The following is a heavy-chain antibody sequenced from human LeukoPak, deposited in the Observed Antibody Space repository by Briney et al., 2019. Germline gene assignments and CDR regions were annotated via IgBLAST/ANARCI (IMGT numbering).Heavy chain of an antibody. CDR1: GGSISSYY. CDR3: ARPPGEQQLAPRPYYFDY. D-gene: IGHD6-13*01. Sequence: SETLSLTCTVSGGSISSYYWSWIRQPSGKGLEWIGYIYYSGSTNYNPSLKSRVTISVDTSKNQFSLKLSSVTAADTAVYYCARPPGEQQLAPRPYYFDYGGQGTLVTVSS. CDR2: IYYSGST. V-gene: IGHV4-59*01. J-gene: IGHJ4*02.